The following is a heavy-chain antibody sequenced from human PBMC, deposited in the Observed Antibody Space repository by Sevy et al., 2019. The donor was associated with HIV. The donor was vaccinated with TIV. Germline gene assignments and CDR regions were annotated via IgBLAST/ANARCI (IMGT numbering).Heavy chain of an antibody. CDR2: ISYDGSNK. D-gene: IGHD3-22*01. CDR1: GFTFSSYA. Sequence: GGSLRLSCAASGFTFSSYAMHWVRQAPGKGLEWVAVISYDGSNKYYAYSVKGRFTISRDNSKNTLYLQMNSLRAEDTAVYYCARPYYYDSSGSEKNWFDPWGQGTLVTVSS. V-gene: IGHV3-30-3*01. J-gene: IGHJ5*02. CDR3: ARPYYYDSSGSEKNWFDP.